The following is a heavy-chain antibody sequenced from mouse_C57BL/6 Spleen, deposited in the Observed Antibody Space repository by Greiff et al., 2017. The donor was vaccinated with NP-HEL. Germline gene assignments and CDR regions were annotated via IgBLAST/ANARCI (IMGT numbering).Heavy chain of an antibody. CDR3: ARLMGYYGSSPNWYFDV. D-gene: IGHD1-1*01. CDR2: IYPGDGDT. V-gene: IGHV1-80*01. CDR1: GYAFSSYW. J-gene: IGHJ1*03. Sequence: QVQLQQSGAELVKPGASVKISCKASGYAFSSYWMNWVKQRPGKGLEWIGQIYPGDGDTNYNGKFKGKATLTADKSSSTAYMQLSSLTSEDSAVYFCARLMGYYGSSPNWYFDVWGTGTTVTVSS.